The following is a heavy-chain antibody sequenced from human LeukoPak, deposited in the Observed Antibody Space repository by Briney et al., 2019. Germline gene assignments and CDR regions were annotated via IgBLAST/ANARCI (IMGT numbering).Heavy chain of an antibody. CDR3: AKDSGDYPSRYFDF. V-gene: IGHV3-23*01. J-gene: IGHJ2*01. CDR1: GFTFSSYA. D-gene: IGHD2-21*02. Sequence: PGGSLRLSCAASGFTFSSYAMSWVRQAPGKGLEWVSAISGSGGSTYYADSVKGRFTVSRDNSKNTLYLQMNNLRAEDTAIYYCAKDSGDYPSRYFDFWGRGTPVTVSS. CDR2: ISGSGGST.